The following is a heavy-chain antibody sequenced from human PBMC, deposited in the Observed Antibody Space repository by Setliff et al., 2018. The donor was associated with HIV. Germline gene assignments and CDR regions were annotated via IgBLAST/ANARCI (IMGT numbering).Heavy chain of an antibody. Sequence: SETLSLTCTVSGGSISSGSYSWSWIRQPAGKGLEWIGHIYSSGSTNYNPSLKSRVTMSVDTSKNQFSLKLSSVTAADTAVYYCARGAGAVAGTERWFDPWGQGTLVTVSS. CDR1: GGSISSGSYS. CDR3: ARGAGAVAGTERWFDP. D-gene: IGHD6-19*01. CDR2: IYSSGST. J-gene: IGHJ5*02. V-gene: IGHV4-61*10.